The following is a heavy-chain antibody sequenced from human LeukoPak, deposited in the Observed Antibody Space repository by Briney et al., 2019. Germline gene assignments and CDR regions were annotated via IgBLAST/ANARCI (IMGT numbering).Heavy chain of an antibody. D-gene: IGHD6-6*01. CDR2: IYYSGST. CDR1: GGSISSSSYY. J-gene: IGHJ3*02. Sequence: KPSETLSLTCTVSGGSISSSSYYWGWIRQPPGKGLEWIGSIYYSGSTYYNPSLKSRVTISVDTSKNQFSLKLSSVTAADTAVYYCARDLLSSSSSSNAFDIWGQGTMVTVSS. CDR3: ARDLLSSSSSSNAFDI. V-gene: IGHV4-39*07.